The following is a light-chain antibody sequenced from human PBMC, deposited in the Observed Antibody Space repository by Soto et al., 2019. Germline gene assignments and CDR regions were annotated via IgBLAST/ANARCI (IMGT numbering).Light chain of an antibody. J-gene: IGKJ2*01. CDR1: QSVRSGS. CDR2: GAS. Sequence: EIVLTQSPGTLSLSPGEGATLSCRASQSVRSGSLAWYQQKPGQAHRLLIFGASSRATDIPDRFSGSGSGTDFNLTITRVDTEDFAVYYCHHYADSPYTFGQGTKLEI. V-gene: IGKV3-20*01. CDR3: HHYADSPYT.